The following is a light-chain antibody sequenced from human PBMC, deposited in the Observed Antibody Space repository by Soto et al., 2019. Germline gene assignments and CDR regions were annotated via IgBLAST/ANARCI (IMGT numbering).Light chain of an antibody. CDR1: QSLTNN. CDR2: GAS. J-gene: IGKJ5*01. V-gene: IGKV3-15*01. Sequence: EIVLTQSPGTLSLSLGERATLSCRASQSLTNNYFAWYQQKPGRALRLLIYGASTRATGIPARFSGSGSGTDFTLTITSLQSEDFAVYWCQQYNNWPLTFGPGTRLEIK. CDR3: QQYNNWPLT.